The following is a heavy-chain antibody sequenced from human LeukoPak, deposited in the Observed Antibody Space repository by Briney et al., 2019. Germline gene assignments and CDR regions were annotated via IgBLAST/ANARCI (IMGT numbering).Heavy chain of an antibody. CDR1: GGSISSYY. CDR2: IYYSGST. CDR3: ARQIAAAGTVAFDI. Sequence: PSETLSLTCTVSGGSISSYYWSWIRQPPGKGLEWIGYIYYSGSTNYNPSLKSRVTISVDTSKNQFSLKLSSVTAADTAVYYCARQIAAAGTVAFDIWGQGTMVTVSS. J-gene: IGHJ3*02. D-gene: IGHD6-13*01. V-gene: IGHV4-59*08.